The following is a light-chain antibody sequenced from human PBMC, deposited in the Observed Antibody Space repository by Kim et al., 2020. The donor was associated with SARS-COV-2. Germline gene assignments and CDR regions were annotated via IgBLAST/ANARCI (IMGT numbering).Light chain of an antibody. Sequence: SLSPGVSAALSCRASQCVSSYLAWYHQKPGQAPRLLVYDASNRATGIPARFSGSGSGTDFTLTISSLEPEDFAVYYCQQRSNWLTFGGGTKVEIK. CDR2: DAS. CDR1: QCVSSY. CDR3: QQRSNWLT. V-gene: IGKV3-11*01. J-gene: IGKJ4*01.